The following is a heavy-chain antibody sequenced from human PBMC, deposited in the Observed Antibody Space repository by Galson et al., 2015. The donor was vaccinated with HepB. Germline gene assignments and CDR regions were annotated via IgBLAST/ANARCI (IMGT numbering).Heavy chain of an antibody. V-gene: IGHV3-30*18. J-gene: IGHJ4*02. D-gene: IGHD3-3*01. Sequence: SLRLSCAASGFTFSSYGMHWVRQAPGKGLEWVAVISYDGSNKYYADSVKGRFTISRDNSKNTLYLQMNSLRAEDTAVYYCAKSGFWSGYFYYFDYWGQGTLVTVSS. CDR2: ISYDGSNK. CDR1: GFTFSSYG. CDR3: AKSGFWSGYFYYFDY.